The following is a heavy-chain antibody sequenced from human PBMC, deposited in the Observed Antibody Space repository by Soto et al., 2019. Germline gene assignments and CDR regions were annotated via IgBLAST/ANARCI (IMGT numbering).Heavy chain of an antibody. CDR2: ISANGQGI. CDR3: AKDRNYPRDQFHY. D-gene: IGHD1-7*01. CDR1: GFTFSTYA. Sequence: PGGSLRLSCAASGFTFSTYALSWVRQAPGKGLEWVSAISANGQGIYCADSVRGRFTISRDNSKNTILLHMDSLRAEDTAVYYCAKDRNYPRDQFHYWGQGTLVTVSS. V-gene: IGHV3-23*01. J-gene: IGHJ4*02.